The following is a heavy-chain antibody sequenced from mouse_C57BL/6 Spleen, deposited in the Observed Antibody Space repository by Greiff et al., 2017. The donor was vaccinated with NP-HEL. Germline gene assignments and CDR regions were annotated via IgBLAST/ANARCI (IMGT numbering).Heavy chain of an antibody. Sequence: VQLQQSVAELVRPGASVKLSCTASGFNIKNTYMHWVKQRPEQGLEWIGRIDPANGDTKYAPKFQGKATITADTSSNTAYLQLSSLTSEDTANYYCSRENYYGSSPFAYWGQGTLVTVSA. J-gene: IGHJ3*01. CDR3: SRENYYGSSPFAY. D-gene: IGHD1-1*01. CDR1: GFNIKNTY. V-gene: IGHV14-3*01. CDR2: IDPANGDT.